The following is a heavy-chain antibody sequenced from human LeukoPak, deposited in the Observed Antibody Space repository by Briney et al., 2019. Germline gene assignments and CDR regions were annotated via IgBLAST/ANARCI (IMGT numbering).Heavy chain of an antibody. CDR2: ISSSGSDI. D-gene: IGHD4-17*01. J-gene: IGHJ3*02. V-gene: IGHV3-21*05. CDR1: GFTFSRYW. Sequence: GGSLRLSCAASGFTFSRYWMHWVRQAPGKGLGWVSYISSSGSDIYHADSVKGRFTISRNNAKNSLYLQMNSLRAEDTAVYYCARVDYGAYASFDIWGQGTMVTVSS. CDR3: ARVDYGAYASFDI.